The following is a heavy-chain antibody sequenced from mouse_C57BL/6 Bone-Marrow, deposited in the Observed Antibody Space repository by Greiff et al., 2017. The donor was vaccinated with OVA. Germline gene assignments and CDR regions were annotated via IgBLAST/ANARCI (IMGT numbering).Heavy chain of an antibody. CDR2: IRLKSDNYAT. J-gene: IGHJ3*01. Sequence: EVKLVESGGGLVQPGGSMKLSCVASGFTFSNYWMNWVRQSPEKGLEWVAQIRLKSDNYATHYAESGKGRFTISRDDSNSSVYLQMNNLRAEDTGIYYCTGVRQLRLRLAWFAYWGQGTLVTVSA. CDR3: TGVRQLRLRLAWFAY. CDR1: GFTFSNYW. D-gene: IGHD3-2*02. V-gene: IGHV6-3*01.